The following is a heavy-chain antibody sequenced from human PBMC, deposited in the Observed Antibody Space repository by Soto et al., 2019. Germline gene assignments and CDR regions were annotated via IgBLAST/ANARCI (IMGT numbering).Heavy chain of an antibody. CDR2: TRNKANSYTT. J-gene: IGHJ4*02. CDR3: ARVWGSYYY. Sequence: SLRLSCAASGFTFSDHYMDWVRQAPGKGLEWVGRTRNKANSYTTEYAASVKGRFTISRDDSKNSLYLQMNSLKTEDTAVYYCARVWGSYYYWGQGTLVTVSS. V-gene: IGHV3-72*01. D-gene: IGHD1-26*01. CDR1: GFTFSDHY.